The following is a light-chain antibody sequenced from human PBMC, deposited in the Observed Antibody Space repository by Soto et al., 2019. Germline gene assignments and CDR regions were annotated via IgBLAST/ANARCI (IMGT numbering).Light chain of an antibody. V-gene: IGLV2-23*01. CDR2: EGS. Sequence: QSALTQPASVSGSPGQSITISCTGTSSDVGTYNLVSWYQQHPGKAPKLMIYEGSKRPSGVSNRLSGSKSGNTASLTIFGLQAEDEADYYCCSYAGSRTLVFGGGTKLTVL. CDR1: SSDVGTYNL. J-gene: IGLJ2*01. CDR3: CSYAGSRTLV.